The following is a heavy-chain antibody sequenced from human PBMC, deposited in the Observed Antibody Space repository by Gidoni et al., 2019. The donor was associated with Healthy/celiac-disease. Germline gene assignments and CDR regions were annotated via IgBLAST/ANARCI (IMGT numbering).Heavy chain of an antibody. D-gene: IGHD1-26*01. J-gene: IGHJ4*02. Sequence: EVQLVESGGGLVQPGGSLRLSCAASGFTFSPYSMNWVRQAPGKGLYWVSYISSSSSTIYYADSVKGRFTISRDNAKNSLYLQMNSLRAEDTAVYYCARATGIVGAPYYFDYWGQGTLVTVSS. CDR1: GFTFSPYS. V-gene: IGHV3-48*01. CDR3: ARATGIVGAPYYFDY. CDR2: ISSSSSTI.